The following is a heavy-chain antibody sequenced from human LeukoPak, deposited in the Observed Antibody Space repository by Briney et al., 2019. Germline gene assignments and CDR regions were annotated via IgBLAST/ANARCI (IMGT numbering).Heavy chain of an antibody. Sequence: GGSLRLSCAASGFTFSSYSMNWVRQAPGKGLEWVSVIYSGGSTYYADSVKGRFTISRDNSKNTLYLQMNSLRAEDTAVYYCASSLRYCSGGSCYSHDAFDIWGQGTMVTVSS. J-gene: IGHJ3*02. CDR2: IYSGGST. CDR1: GFTFSSYS. CDR3: ASSLRYCSGGSCYSHDAFDI. D-gene: IGHD2-15*01. V-gene: IGHV3-53*01.